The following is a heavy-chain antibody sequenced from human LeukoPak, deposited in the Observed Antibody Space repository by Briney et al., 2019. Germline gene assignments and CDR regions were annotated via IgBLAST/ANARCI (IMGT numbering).Heavy chain of an antibody. CDR2: IKEDGSEK. D-gene: IGHD1-1*01. V-gene: IGHV3-7*05. J-gene: IGHJ4*02. Sequence: GGSLRLSCAASGFTFNRVWMTWVRQAPGKGLEWVANIKEDGSEKWYGGSVKGRFTISRDNAKDSVYLRMNSLRAEDTALYYCAMGTLADVWGPGTLVTVSS. CDR1: GFTFNRVW. CDR3: AMGTLADV.